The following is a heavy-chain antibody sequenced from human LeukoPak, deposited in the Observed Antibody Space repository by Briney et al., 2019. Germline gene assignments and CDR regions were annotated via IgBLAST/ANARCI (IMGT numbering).Heavy chain of an antibody. Sequence: PSETLSLTCTVSGGSISSGVYSWSWIRQPPGKGLEWIGYMYYSGGTYYNPSLKSRVTISVDTSKNQFSLKLSSVTAADTAVYYCARENKAVAGPYYYYYMDVWGKGTTVTISS. D-gene: IGHD6-19*01. J-gene: IGHJ6*03. CDR3: ARENKAVAGPYYYYYMDV. V-gene: IGHV4-61*08. CDR1: GGSISSGVYS. CDR2: MYYSGGT.